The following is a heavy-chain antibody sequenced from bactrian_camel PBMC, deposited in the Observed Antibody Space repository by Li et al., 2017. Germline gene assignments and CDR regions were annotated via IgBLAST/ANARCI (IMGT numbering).Heavy chain of an antibody. J-gene: IGHJ6*01. D-gene: IGHD2*01. V-gene: IGHV3S10*01. CDR2: ISSDGIT. Sequence: VQLVESGGGLVQPGGSLRLSCTASGFTFNLYYMSWVRQAPGKGLEWVSRISSDGITYYADSVKGRFTISRDSPKNTVYLQMTSLKPEDTAAYYCVREEKEVVALMGFGYWGQGTQVTVS. CDR3: VREEKEVVALMGFGY. CDR1: GFTFNLYY.